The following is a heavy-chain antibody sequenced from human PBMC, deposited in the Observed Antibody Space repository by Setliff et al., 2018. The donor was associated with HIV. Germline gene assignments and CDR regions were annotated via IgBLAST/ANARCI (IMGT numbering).Heavy chain of an antibody. V-gene: IGHV4-39*07. CDR1: GGSISSSSYY. CDR3: ASTGYSSGWSFDY. J-gene: IGHJ4*02. D-gene: IGHD6-19*01. Sequence: PSETLSLTCTVSGGSISSSSYYWGWIRQPPGKGLEWIGSIYYSGSTYYNPSLKSRVTISVDTSKNQFSLKLNSVTAADTAVYYCASTGYSSGWSFDYWGQGTLVTVSS. CDR2: IYYSGST.